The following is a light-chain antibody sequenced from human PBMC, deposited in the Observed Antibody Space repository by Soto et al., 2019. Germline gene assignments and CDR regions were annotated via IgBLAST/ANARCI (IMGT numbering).Light chain of an antibody. Sequence: EIVLTQSPATLSLSPGERATLSCRASQSVLYSSNNKNYLAWYQQKPGQTPNLLIYWASTRESGVPDRFSGSGSGTDFTLTISSLQAEDVAVYYCQQYYSTPHTFGQGTRLEIK. CDR2: WAS. CDR1: QSVLYSSNNKNY. V-gene: IGKV4-1*01. J-gene: IGKJ2*01. CDR3: QQYYSTPHT.